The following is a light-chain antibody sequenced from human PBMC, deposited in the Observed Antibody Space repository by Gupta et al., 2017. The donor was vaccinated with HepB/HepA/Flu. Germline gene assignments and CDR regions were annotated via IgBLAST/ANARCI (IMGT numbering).Light chain of an antibody. CDR1: SSYVATYNF. CDR3: CSYAAYNTWV. J-gene: IGLJ3*02. CDR2: DVT. Sequence: QSALTQPRSVSGSPGQSVTISCTTTSSYVATYNFVSWYQQPPGKVPKLMIYDVTKRPSGVPDRFSGSKSGNTASLTISGLQAEDEAEYYCCSYAAYNTWVFGGGTKVTVL. V-gene: IGLV2-11*01.